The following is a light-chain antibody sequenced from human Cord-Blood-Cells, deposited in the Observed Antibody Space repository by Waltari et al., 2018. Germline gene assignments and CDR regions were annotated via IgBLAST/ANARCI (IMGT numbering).Light chain of an antibody. CDR2: EAS. V-gene: IGKV1-5*01. CDR1: QSISSW. J-gene: IGKJ2*01. Sequence: DIQMTQSPSTLSASVGDRVTITCRASQSISSWLAWYQQKPGKAPKLLIYEASSLESGVPSRFSGSGSGAEVTLTTSSLQPDDFATYYCQQYKSYSPYTFGQGTKLEIK. CDR3: QQYKSYSPYT.